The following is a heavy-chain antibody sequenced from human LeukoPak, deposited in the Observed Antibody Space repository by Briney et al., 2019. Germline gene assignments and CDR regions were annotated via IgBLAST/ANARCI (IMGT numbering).Heavy chain of an antibody. D-gene: IGHD4-17*01. CDR2: FYYTTNP. Sequence: SETLSLTCSVSGGSIRERFWRWIRLSPGKGLEWIGNFYYTTNPNYNPSLARRVTISVDTSKDQLSLKLKSMTAADRAGYYCARDRDYFDAWGQGTRVTVSS. V-gene: IGHV4-59*11. J-gene: IGHJ5*02. CDR3: ARDRDYFDA. CDR1: GGSIRERF.